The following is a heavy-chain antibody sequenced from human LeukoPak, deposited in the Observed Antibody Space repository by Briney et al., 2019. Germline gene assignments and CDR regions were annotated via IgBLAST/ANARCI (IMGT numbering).Heavy chain of an antibody. CDR3: ARRDYDILTGDYITNAFDI. CDR2: INPNSGGT. J-gene: IGHJ3*02. Sequence: GASVKVSCKASGYTFTGYYMHWVRQAPGQGLEWMGWINPNSGGTDSAQKLQGRVTLTRDTSISTVCMELSRLRSDDTAVYYCARRDYDILTGDYITNAFDIWGQGTMVNVSS. V-gene: IGHV1-2*02. CDR1: GYTFTGYY. D-gene: IGHD3-9*01.